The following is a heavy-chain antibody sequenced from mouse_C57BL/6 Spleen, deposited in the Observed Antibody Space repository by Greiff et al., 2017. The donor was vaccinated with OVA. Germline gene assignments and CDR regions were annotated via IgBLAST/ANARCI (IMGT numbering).Heavy chain of an antibody. Sequence: VHVKQSGAELVKPGASVKLSCTASGFNIKDYYMHWVKQRTEQGLEWIGRIDPEDGETKYAPKFQGKATITADTSSNTAYLQLSSLTSEDTAVYYCARSEVREYYFDYWGQGTTLTVSS. CDR2: IDPEDGET. J-gene: IGHJ2*01. CDR1: GFNIKDYY. D-gene: IGHD2-14*01. CDR3: ARSEVREYYFDY. V-gene: IGHV14-2*01.